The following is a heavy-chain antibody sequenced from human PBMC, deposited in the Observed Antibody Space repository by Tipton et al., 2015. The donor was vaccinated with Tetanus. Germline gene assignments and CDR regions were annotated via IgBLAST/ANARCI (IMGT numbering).Heavy chain of an antibody. CDR1: GGSISTGGYS. J-gene: IGHJ4*02. CDR3: ARGRNWGTDY. V-gene: IGHV4-30-2*01. Sequence: TLSLTCTVSGGSISTGGYSWRWIRQPPGKGLECIGYIFRTGTTTYNPSLKSRVSISLDTSKNQFSLNLNSVTAADTAVYYCARGRNWGTDYWGQEILVTVSS. D-gene: IGHD7-27*01. CDR2: IFRTGTT.